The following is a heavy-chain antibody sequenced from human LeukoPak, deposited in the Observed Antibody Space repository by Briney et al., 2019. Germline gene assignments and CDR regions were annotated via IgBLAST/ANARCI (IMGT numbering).Heavy chain of an antibody. CDR2: LTDSGDAT. Sequence: GGSLRLSCAVSGFTFSHYAMSWVRQAPGTGLEWVGSLTDSGDATYYADSVKGRLTISRDNSKNTLYLQMNSLRAEDTAVYYCAKDRGGSSLPSTPTLPLGNYGMDVWGQGTTVTVSS. CDR1: GFTFSHYA. D-gene: IGHD3-10*01. V-gene: IGHV3-23*01. J-gene: IGHJ6*02. CDR3: AKDRGGSSLPSTPTLPLGNYGMDV.